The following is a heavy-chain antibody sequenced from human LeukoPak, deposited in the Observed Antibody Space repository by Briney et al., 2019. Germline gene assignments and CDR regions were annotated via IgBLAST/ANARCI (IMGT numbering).Heavy chain of an antibody. J-gene: IGHJ5*02. CDR3: ARGIIVGATWGENDNWFDP. D-gene: IGHD1-26*01. CDR1: GDSISSYY. CDR2: IYYSGNT. V-gene: IGHV4-59*01. Sequence: PSETLSLTCTVSGDSISSYYWSWIRQPPGKGLEWIGYIYYSGNTNYNPSLKSRVTISVDTSKNQFSLKLSSVTAEDTAVYYCARGIIVGATWGENDNWFDPWGQGTLVTVSS.